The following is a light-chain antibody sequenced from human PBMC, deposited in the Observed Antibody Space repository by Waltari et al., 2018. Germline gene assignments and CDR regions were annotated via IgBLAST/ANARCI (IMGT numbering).Light chain of an antibody. CDR1: SSDVGGYNL. Sequence: QSALTQPASVSGSPGQSITISCTGTSSDVGGYNLVSWYQQHPGKVPKLIIYEVNNRPSGVSNRFSGSKSGNTASLTISGLQAEDEADYYCSSYTRHETGIFGGGTKLTVL. CDR3: SSYTRHETGI. J-gene: IGLJ2*01. CDR2: EVN. V-gene: IGLV2-14*01.